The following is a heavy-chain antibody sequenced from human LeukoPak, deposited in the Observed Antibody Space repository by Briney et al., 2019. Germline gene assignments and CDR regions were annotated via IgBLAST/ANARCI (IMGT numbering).Heavy chain of an antibody. CDR3: ARVSYSSGWHADFDY. Sequence: GGSLRLSCAASGFTFTGHTMTWLRQAPGKGLEWVSSISSSGSYIYYADSVKGRFTISRDNAKNSLYLHMNCLRAEDTAVYYCARVSYSSGWHADFDYWGQGTMVTVSS. V-gene: IGHV3-21*01. CDR1: GFTFTGHT. D-gene: IGHD6-19*01. J-gene: IGHJ4*02. CDR2: ISSSGSYI.